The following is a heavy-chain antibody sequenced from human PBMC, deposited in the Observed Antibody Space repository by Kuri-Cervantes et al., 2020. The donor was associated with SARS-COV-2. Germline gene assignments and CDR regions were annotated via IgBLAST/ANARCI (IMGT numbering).Heavy chain of an antibody. CDR2: ISSSSSYI. V-gene: IGHV3-21*01. CDR3: ARGSKPSEY. Sequence: GGPLRLSFVASGFTFSSYAINGVRQALAKGLEWVSSISSSSSYIYYADSVKGRFTISRDNAKKSLYLQMNSPRAEDTAVYYCARGSKPSEYWGQGTMVTVSS. CDR1: GFTFSSYA. J-gene: IGHJ4*02.